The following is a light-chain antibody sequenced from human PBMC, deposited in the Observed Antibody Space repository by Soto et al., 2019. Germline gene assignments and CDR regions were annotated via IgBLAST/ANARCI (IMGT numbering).Light chain of an antibody. CDR2: DAS. CDR1: QSISSW. Sequence: DIQMTQSPSALSASVGDRATITCGASQSISSWLAWYQQKPGKAPKLLIYDASTLQSGVPSRYSGSGSGTEFTLTISNLQPDDFATYYCQQYESYSPWTFGQGTKVHIK. J-gene: IGKJ1*01. CDR3: QQYESYSPWT. V-gene: IGKV1-5*01.